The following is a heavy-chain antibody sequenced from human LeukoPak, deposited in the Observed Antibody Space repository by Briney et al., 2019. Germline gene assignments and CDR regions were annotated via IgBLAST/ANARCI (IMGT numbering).Heavy chain of an antibody. D-gene: IGHD2-15*01. CDR2: MSGSGGST. V-gene: IGHV3-23*01. CDR1: GFTFSSYA. CDR3: AKDLALRDIVVVVAATGSPIDY. J-gene: IGHJ4*02. Sequence: GGSLRLSCAASGFTFSSYAMSWVRQAPGKGLEWVSAMSGSGGSTYYADSVKGRFTISRDNSKNTLYLQMNSLRAEDTAVYYCAKDLALRDIVVVVAATGSPIDYWGQGTLVTVSS.